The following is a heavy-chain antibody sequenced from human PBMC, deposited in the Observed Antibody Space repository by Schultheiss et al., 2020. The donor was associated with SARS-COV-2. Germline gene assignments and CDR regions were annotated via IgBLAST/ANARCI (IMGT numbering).Heavy chain of an antibody. V-gene: IGHV4-34*01. CDR1: GGSFSGYY. CDR3: ARLQGATSRFDP. Sequence: SETLSLTCTVYGGSFSGYYWSWIRQPPGKGLEWIGEINHSGSTNYNPSLKSRVTISVDTSKNQFSLKLSSVTAADTAVYYCARLQGATSRFDPWGQGTLVTVSS. CDR2: INHSGST. D-gene: IGHD2-2*01. J-gene: IGHJ5*02.